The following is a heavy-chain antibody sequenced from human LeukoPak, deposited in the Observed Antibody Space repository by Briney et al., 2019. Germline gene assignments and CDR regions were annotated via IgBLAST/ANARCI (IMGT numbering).Heavy chain of an antibody. Sequence: PSETLSLTCAVSGGSISSSNWWSWVRQPPGKGLEWIGQIYISGSTNYNPSLDSRVTMSLDKSRNQLSLRLKSMTAADTAVYYCTRHGSYSHGFWGQGALVTVAS. CDR3: TRHGSYSHGF. CDR1: GGSISSSNW. CDR2: IYISGST. V-gene: IGHV4-4*02. J-gene: IGHJ4*02. D-gene: IGHD3-10*01.